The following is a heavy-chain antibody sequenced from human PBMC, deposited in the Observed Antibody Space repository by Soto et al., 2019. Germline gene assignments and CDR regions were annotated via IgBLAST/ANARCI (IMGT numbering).Heavy chain of an antibody. J-gene: IGHJ4*02. D-gene: IGHD5-12*01. CDR2: IIPIFGTA. CDR1: GGTFSSYA. CDR3: ARVDGYNSYFDY. Sequence: ASVKVSCKASGGTFSSYAISWVRQAPGQGLEWMGGIIPIFGTANYAQKFQGRVTITADKSTSTAYMELSSLRSEDTAVYYCARVDGYNSYFDYWGQGTLVTVSS. V-gene: IGHV1-69*06.